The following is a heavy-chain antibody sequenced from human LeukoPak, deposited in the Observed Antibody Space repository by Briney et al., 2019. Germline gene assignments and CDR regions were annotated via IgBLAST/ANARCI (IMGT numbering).Heavy chain of an antibody. CDR3: ARLLSGSYPFDY. CDR1: GGTFSSYA. V-gene: IGHV1-69*06. CDR2: IIPIFGTA. Sequence: SVKVSCKASGGTFSSYAISWVRQAPGQGLEWMGGIIPIFGTANYAQKFQGRVTITADKSTSTAYMELSSLRSEDTAVYYCARLLSGSYPFDYWGQGTLVTVSS. J-gene: IGHJ4*02. D-gene: IGHD1-26*01.